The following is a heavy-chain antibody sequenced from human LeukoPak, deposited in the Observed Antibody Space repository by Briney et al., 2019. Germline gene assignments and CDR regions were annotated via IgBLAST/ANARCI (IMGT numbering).Heavy chain of an antibody. CDR1: GFTFSSYS. CDR3: TRVLYSSGWYGDQY. V-gene: IGHV3-21*01. CDR2: ISSSSSYI. D-gene: IGHD6-19*01. Sequence: PGGSLRLSCAASGFTFSSYSMNWVRQAPGKGLEWVSSISSSSSYIYYADSVQGRFTISRDNAKNSLYLQMNSLRAEDTAVYYCTRVLYSSGWYGDQYWGQGALVTVSS. J-gene: IGHJ4*02.